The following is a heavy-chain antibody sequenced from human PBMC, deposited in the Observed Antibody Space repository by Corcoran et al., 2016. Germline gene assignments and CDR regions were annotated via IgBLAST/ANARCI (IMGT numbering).Heavy chain of an antibody. Sequence: QVQLVQSGAEVKKPGASVKVSCKASGYTFTSYYMHWVRQAPGQGLEWMGIINPSGGSTSYAQKFQGRVTMTRDTSTSTVYMELSSLRSEDTALYYCAREPPGSDYSNDFGVSTYYYGMDVWGQGTTVTVSS. CDR3: AREPPGSDYSNDFGVSTYYYGMDV. CDR2: INPSGGST. V-gene: IGHV1-46*01. D-gene: IGHD4-4*01. CDR1: GYTFTSYY. J-gene: IGHJ6*02.